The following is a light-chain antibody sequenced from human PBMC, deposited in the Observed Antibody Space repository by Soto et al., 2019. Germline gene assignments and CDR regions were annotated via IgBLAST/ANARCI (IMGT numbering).Light chain of an antibody. CDR1: QTMSSW. CDR2: AAS. CDR3: QHSYSMPIA. V-gene: IGKV1-39*01. J-gene: IGKJ5*01. Sequence: DIHITHSXATLSLXXXXGXAXXXXASQTMSSWLAWYQQKPGRAPRLLIYAASTLQSGVPTRFTGSGSGTEFTLTITGLQPEDFATYYCQHSYSMPIAFGQGTRLE.